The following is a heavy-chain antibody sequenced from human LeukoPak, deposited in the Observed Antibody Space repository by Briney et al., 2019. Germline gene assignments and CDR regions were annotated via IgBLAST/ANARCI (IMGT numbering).Heavy chain of an antibody. CDR1: GFTFSSYW. Sequence: GGSLRLSCAASGFTFSSYWMSWARQAPGKGLEWVANIKQDGSEKYYVDSVKGRFTISRDNAKNSLYLQMNSLRAEDTAVYYCAREAVADHFDYWGQGTLVTVSS. V-gene: IGHV3-7*03. D-gene: IGHD6-19*01. CDR3: AREAVADHFDY. J-gene: IGHJ4*02. CDR2: IKQDGSEK.